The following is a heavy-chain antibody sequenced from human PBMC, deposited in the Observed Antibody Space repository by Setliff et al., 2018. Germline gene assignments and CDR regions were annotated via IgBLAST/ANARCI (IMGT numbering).Heavy chain of an antibody. V-gene: IGHV4-34*01. Sequence: ASETLSLTCVVYGDSFSDYYWSWIRQPPGKGLEWIGEINHSGSTNYNPSLKSRVSISVEKSKNQFSLKLTSVTAADTAVYYCARAQVVFAISAPVWYFEVWGRGTQVTVSS. CDR3: ARAQVVFAISAPVWYFEV. CDR1: GDSFSDYY. J-gene: IGHJ2*01. CDR2: INHSGST. D-gene: IGHD2-21*01.